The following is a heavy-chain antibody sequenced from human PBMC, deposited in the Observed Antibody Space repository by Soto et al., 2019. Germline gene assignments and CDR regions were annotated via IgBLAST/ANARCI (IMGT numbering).Heavy chain of an antibody. D-gene: IGHD1-26*01. CDR3: ARHLGPTGPNY. CDR1: GDSISAYS. CDR2: IYYSGNT. J-gene: IGHJ4*02. V-gene: IGHV4-59*05. Sequence: SETLSLTCTVSGDSISAYSWSWVRQPPGKGLEWIGSIYYSGNTAYNPSLKSRVTIFADTSKNHFSLKLGSVTAADTAVYYCARHLGPTGPNYWGQGTLVTVSS.